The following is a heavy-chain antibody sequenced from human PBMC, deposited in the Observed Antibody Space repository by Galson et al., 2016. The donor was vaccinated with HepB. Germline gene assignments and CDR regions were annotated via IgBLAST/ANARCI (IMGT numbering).Heavy chain of an antibody. CDR1: GGSISSGASY. CDR2: IFYSGST. Sequence: TLSLTCTVSGGSISSGASYWRWLRQHPGKGLEWIGYIFYSGSTFYNPSLQSRVTISLDTPKNQFSLKLNSVTAADTAVYYCARIPATMTRWIDPWGQGTLVTVSS. J-gene: IGHJ5*02. D-gene: IGHD2-2*01. V-gene: IGHV4-31*03. CDR3: ARIPATMTRWIDP.